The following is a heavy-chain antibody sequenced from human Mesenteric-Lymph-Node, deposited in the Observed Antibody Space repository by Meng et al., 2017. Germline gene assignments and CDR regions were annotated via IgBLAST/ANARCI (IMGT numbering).Heavy chain of an antibody. Sequence: ASVKVSCKASGYTFTSYGISWVRQTPGQGLEWMGWISAYNGNTNYAQKLQGRVTMTTDTSTSTAYMGLRSLRSDDTAVYYCARDRDIVVVVAATPPGYWGQGTLVTVSS. CDR2: ISAYNGNT. CDR1: GYTFTSYG. CDR3: ARDRDIVVVVAATPPGY. J-gene: IGHJ4*02. D-gene: IGHD2-15*01. V-gene: IGHV1-18*01.